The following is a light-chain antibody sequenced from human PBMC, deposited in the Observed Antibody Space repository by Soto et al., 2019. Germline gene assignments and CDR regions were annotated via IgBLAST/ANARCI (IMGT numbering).Light chain of an antibody. Sequence: IQLTQSPSSLSASIGDRVTITCRASQDISSYLAWYRQKAGKAPELLIEAASTLQSGVPSRFSGSGSGTEFALTISSLQPEDFATYYCQQLKKYPLSFGGGTKVEIK. CDR2: AAS. V-gene: IGKV1-9*01. J-gene: IGKJ4*01. CDR1: QDISSY. CDR3: QQLKKYPLS.